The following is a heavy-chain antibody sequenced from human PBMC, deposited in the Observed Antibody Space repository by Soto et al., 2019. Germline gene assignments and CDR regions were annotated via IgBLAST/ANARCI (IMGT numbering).Heavy chain of an antibody. D-gene: IGHD6-13*01. J-gene: IGHJ4*02. V-gene: IGHV4-4*02. CDR3: VFPATADFDY. CDR1: GGSISSSNW. Sequence: SEALSLTCVVSGGSISSSNWWCWVRQPPGKGLEWIGEIYHSGTTNYSPSLKSRVIISADMSKNHFSLTLTSVTAADTAVYYCVFPATADFDYWGQGTPVTVS. CDR2: IYHSGTT.